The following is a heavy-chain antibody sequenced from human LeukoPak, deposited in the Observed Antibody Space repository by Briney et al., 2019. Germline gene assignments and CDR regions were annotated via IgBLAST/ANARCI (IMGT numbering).Heavy chain of an antibody. Sequence: GGSLRLSCAASGFTFSSYAMSWVRQAPGKGLEWVSAISGSGGSTYYADSVKGRSTISRDNSKNTLYLQMNSLRAEDTAVYYCAKRGDSGYDRFFDYWGQGTLVTVSS. CDR3: AKRGDSGYDRFFDY. D-gene: IGHD5-12*01. CDR2: ISGSGGST. J-gene: IGHJ4*02. V-gene: IGHV3-23*01. CDR1: GFTFSSYA.